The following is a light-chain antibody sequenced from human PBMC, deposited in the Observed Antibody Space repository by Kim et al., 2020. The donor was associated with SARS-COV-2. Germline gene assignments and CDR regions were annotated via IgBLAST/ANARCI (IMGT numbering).Light chain of an antibody. Sequence: QAGLTHPPSVSKGLGQTATLTCTGNNNNVGNQGAAWLQQHQGHPPKLLSYRNNNRPSGISERFSASRSGDTASLTITGLQPDDETDYYCSAWDSTLNVWVFGGGTQLTVL. CDR2: RNN. CDR1: NNNVGNQG. CDR3: SAWDSTLNVWV. J-gene: IGLJ3*02. V-gene: IGLV10-54*04.